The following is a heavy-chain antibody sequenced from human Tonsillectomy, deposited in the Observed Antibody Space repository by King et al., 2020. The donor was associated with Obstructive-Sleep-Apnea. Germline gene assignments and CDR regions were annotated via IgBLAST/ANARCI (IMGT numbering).Heavy chain of an antibody. CDR2: IYYSGST. V-gene: IGHV4-30-4*01. CDR1: GGSISSGDYY. J-gene: IGHJ2*01. CDR3: ASGPGYYDSSGYYRNWYFDL. Sequence: VQLQESGPGLVKPSQTLSLTCTVSGGSISSGDYYWSWIRQPPGKGLEWIGYIYYSGSTYYNPSLKSRVTISVDTSKNQFSLKLSSVTAADTAVYYCASGPGYYDSSGYYRNWYFDLWGRGTLVTVSS. D-gene: IGHD3-22*01.